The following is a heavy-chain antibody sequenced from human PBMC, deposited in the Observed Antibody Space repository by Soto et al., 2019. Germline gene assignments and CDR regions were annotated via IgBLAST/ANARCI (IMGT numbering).Heavy chain of an antibody. CDR2: IYYSGIT. J-gene: IGHJ3*02. CDR3: ARPLTPLRGTDAFDI. CDR1: GGSITSGDYY. D-gene: IGHD1-1*01. V-gene: IGHV4-30-4*08. Sequence: QVQLQESGPGLVRPSQTLSLTCTVSGGSITSGDYYWSWIRQPPGKGLEWIGVIYYSGITYYNPSRESRLFMSVDTSKNQFSLKLSSVTAADTAVYYCARPLTPLRGTDAFDIWGQGTMVTVSS.